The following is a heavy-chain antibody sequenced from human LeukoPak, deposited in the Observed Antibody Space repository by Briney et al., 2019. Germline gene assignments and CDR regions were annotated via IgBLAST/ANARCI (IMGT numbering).Heavy chain of an antibody. J-gene: IGHJ4*02. D-gene: IGHD3-9*01. CDR2: ISGSGGRT. V-gene: IGHV3-23*01. Sequence: GGSLRPSCAASGFTSTSYAMGWVRHAPGEGMGWVSAISGSGGRTSYADSVKGRFSISRDNSKNTLYLQMNSLRAEDTAVYYCAKESPYYDILTGLDYWGQGTLVTVSS. CDR3: AKESPYYDILTGLDY. CDR1: GFTSTSYA.